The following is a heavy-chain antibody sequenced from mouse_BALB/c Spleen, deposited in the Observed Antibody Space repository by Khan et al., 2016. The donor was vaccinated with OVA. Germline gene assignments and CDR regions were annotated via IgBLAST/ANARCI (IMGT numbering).Heavy chain of an antibody. Sequence: LEVSGAALAKPGASVKMSCKASGYVFPTYWMHWVKQRPGQGLDWIGSINPTSGYTDYNEKSKDKATLSADKSSSTAYMQLSSLTSEDSAVYYCTRNRIDYWGQGTTLTVSS. CDR3: TRNRIDY. CDR2: INPTSGYT. J-gene: IGHJ2*01. CDR1: GYVFPTYW. V-gene: IGHV1-7*01.